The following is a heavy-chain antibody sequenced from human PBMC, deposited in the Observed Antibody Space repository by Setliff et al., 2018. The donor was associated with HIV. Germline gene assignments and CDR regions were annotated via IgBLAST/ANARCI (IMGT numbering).Heavy chain of an antibody. D-gene: IGHD2-21*02. CDR2: IIPILGIA. Sequence: SVKVSCKASGGTFSSYAISWVRQAPGQGLEWMGGIIPILGIANYAQKFQGRVTITADESTSTAYMELSSLRSEDTAVYYCARARHIVVVTAIPDAFDIWGQGTTVTVSS. V-gene: IGHV1-69*10. CDR3: ARARHIVVVTAIPDAFDI. J-gene: IGHJ3*02. CDR1: GGTFSSYA.